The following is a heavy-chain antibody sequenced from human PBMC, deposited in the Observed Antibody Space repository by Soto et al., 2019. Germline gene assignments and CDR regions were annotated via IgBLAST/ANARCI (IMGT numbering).Heavy chain of an antibody. V-gene: IGHV3-30*18. J-gene: IGHJ6*02. D-gene: IGHD6-19*01. CDR1: GFTFSSYG. CDR3: VKDGSSGWPYYYGMDV. CDR2: ISYDGSNK. Sequence: QVQLVESGGGVVQPGRSLRLSCAASGFTFSSYGMHWVRQAPGKGLEWVAVISYDGSNKYYADSVKGRFTISRDNSKNTLYLQMSSLRAEDTGVYYCVKDGSSGWPYYYGMDVWGQGTTVTVSS.